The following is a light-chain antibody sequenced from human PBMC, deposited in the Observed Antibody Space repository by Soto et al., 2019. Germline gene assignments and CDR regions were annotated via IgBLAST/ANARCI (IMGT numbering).Light chain of an antibody. CDR2: GAS. CDR1: QSVSSSY. V-gene: IGKV3-15*01. Sequence: EVVMTQSPATLSVSPGERATLSCRASQSVSSSYLAWYQQKPGQAPRLLIYGASTRATGIPARFSGSGSGTDFTLTISSLQPEDFATYYCQQSYSTPKTFGQGTKVDIK. CDR3: QQSYSTPKT. J-gene: IGKJ1*01.